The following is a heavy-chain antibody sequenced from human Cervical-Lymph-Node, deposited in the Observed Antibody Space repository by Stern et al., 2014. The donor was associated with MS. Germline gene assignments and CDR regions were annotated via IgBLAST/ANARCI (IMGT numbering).Heavy chain of an antibody. D-gene: IGHD6-19*01. Sequence: VQLLQSGAEVKKPGASVKVSCKASGYTFTSYGISWVRQAPGQGLEWMGWISGYNDDTNYVEKFQGRVTMTRDTSTSTAYLELRSLRSDDTAVYYCARDPHIAVAGTGGGFDPWGQGTLVTVSS. CDR1: GYTFTSYG. CDR3: ARDPHIAVAGTGGGFDP. J-gene: IGHJ5*02. V-gene: IGHV1-18*01. CDR2: ISGYNDDT.